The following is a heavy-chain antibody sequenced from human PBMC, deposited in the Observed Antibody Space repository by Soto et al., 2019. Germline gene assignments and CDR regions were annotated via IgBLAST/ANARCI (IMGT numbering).Heavy chain of an antibody. CDR3: SRDRYCSGGSCYSEWAFDI. CDR1: VFTFSSYA. CDR2: ISGSGGGT. V-gene: IGHV3-23*01. Sequence: PGGSLRLSCAASVFTFSSYAMSWVRRAPGKGLEWVSAISGSGGGTYYADSVKGRFTISRDNSKNTLYLQMNSLRAEDTAVYYCSRDRYCSGGSCYSEWAFDIWGQGTTVTVSS. J-gene: IGHJ3*02. D-gene: IGHD2-15*01.